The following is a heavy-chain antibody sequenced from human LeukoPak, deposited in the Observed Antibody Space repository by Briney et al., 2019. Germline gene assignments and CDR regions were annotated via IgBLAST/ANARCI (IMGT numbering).Heavy chain of an antibody. CDR1: GGSISSYY. D-gene: IGHD6-19*01. CDR2: IYYSGST. Sequence: SETLSLTCTVSGGSISSYYWSWIRQPPGKGLEWIGYIYYSGSTNYNPSLKSRVTISVDTSKNQFSLKLSSVTAADTAVYYCASFLPSGWYQGAFDIWGQGTMVTVSS. V-gene: IGHV4-59*01. J-gene: IGHJ3*02. CDR3: ASFLPSGWYQGAFDI.